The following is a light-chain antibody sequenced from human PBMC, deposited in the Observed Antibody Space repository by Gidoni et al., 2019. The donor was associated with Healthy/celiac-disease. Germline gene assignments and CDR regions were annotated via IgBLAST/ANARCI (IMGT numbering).Light chain of an antibody. CDR3: QQYNSYSRT. J-gene: IGKJ1*01. V-gene: IGKV1-5*03. Sequence: DIQMTQSPSTLSASVGDRVTITCRASQRISSWLAWYQQKPGQAPKLLIYKASSLESGVPSMFSGSGSGTEFTLTISSLQPDDFATYYCQQYNSYSRTCGQGTKVEIK. CDR1: QRISSW. CDR2: KAS.